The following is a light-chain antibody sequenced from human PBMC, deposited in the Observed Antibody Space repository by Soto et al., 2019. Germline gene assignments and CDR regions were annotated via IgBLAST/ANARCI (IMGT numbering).Light chain of an antibody. CDR3: AAWDDSLRGYV. J-gene: IGLJ1*01. CDR1: SSNIGGTNY. CDR2: SNN. V-gene: IGLV1-47*02. Sequence: QSVLTQPPSASGTPGQKVFISCSGSSSNIGGTNYAYWYQQLPGAAPKLLMHSNNLRPSGVPERISGSKFGTAASLAISGLRSEDEADYYCAAWDDSLRGYVFGTGTKLTVL.